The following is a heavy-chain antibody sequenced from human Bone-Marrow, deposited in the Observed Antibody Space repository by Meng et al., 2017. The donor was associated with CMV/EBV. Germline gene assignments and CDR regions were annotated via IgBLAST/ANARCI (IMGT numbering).Heavy chain of an antibody. D-gene: IGHD3-10*01. CDR3: AKTFISYFDY. CDR1: GFTFSSYA. CDR2: IYSGGSST. V-gene: IGHV3-23*03. J-gene: IGHJ4*02. Sequence: GGSLRLSCVASGFTFSSYAMSWVRQAPGKGLEWVSVIYSGGSSTYYADSVKGRFTISRDNSKSTLYLQMNSLRAEDTAVYYCAKTFISYFDYWGQGTLVTVSS.